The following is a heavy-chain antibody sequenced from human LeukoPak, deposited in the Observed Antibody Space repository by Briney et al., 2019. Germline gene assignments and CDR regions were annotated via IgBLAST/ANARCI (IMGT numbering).Heavy chain of an antibody. CDR1: GDSVSSNSAA. CDR3: ARDTAVAPDAFDI. V-gene: IGHV6-1*01. Sequence: SQTLSLTCAISGDSVSSNSAAWNWVRQSPSRGLEWLGRTYYRSKWYNDYAVSVKSLITINPDTSKNQFSLQLSSVTPEDTAVYYCARDTAVAPDAFDIWGQGTMVTVSS. D-gene: IGHD6-19*01. J-gene: IGHJ3*02. CDR2: TYYRSKWYN.